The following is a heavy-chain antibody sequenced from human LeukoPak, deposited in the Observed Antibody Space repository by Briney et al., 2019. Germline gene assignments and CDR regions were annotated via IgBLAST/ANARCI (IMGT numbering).Heavy chain of an antibody. D-gene: IGHD2-15*01. V-gene: IGHV4-59*01. CDR2: IYYSGST. J-gene: IGHJ4*02. CDR1: GGSISSYY. CDR3: ARAPPYGYCSGGSCSPFDY. Sequence: SETLSLTCTASGGSISSYYWSWIRQPPGKGLEWIGYIYYSGSTNYNPSLKSRVTISVDTSKNQFSLKLSSVTAADTAVYYCARAPPYGYCSGGSCSPFDYWGQGTLVTVSS.